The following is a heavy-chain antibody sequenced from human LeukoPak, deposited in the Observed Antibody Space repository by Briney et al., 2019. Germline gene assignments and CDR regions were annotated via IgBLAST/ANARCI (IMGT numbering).Heavy chain of an antibody. Sequence: PGGSLRLSCAASGFTFSSYSMNWVRQAPGKGLEWVSSISSSSSYIYYADSVKGRFTISRDNAKNSLYLQMNSLRAEDTAVYYCARHGHCSSTSCYIDYWGQGTLVTVPS. D-gene: IGHD2-2*02. CDR1: GFTFSSYS. V-gene: IGHV3-21*01. CDR2: ISSSSSYI. CDR3: ARHGHCSSTSCYIDY. J-gene: IGHJ4*02.